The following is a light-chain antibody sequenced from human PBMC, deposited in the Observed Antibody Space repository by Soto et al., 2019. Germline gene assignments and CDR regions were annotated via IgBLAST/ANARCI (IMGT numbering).Light chain of an antibody. J-gene: IGLJ1*01. CDR3: QSYDSSLSAYV. Sequence: QAVVTQPPSVSGAPGQRVTISCTGSGYNIGAGYDVQWYQQLPGTAPKLLFYGNSNRPSGFPDRFSGSKSGTSASLAITGLQAEDEADFYCQSYDSSLSAYVFGTGTKLTVL. CDR1: GYNIGAGYD. CDR2: GNS. V-gene: IGLV1-40*01.